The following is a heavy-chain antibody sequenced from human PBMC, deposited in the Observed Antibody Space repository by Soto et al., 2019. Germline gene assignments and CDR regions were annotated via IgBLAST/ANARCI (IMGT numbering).Heavy chain of an antibody. CDR3: ARAISQVVAATDYYYYGMDV. J-gene: IGHJ6*02. Sequence: PSETLSLTCTVSGGSISSYYWGWIRQPAGKGLEWIGRIYTSGSTNYNPSLKSRVTMSVDTSKNQFSLKLSSVTAADTAVYYCARAISQVVAATDYYYYGMDVWGQGTTVTVSS. D-gene: IGHD2-15*01. V-gene: IGHV4-4*07. CDR2: IYTSGST. CDR1: GGSISSYY.